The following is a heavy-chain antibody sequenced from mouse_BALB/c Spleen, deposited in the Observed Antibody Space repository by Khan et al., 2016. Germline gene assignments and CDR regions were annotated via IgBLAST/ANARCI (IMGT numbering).Heavy chain of an antibody. CDR1: GFTFSSYA. V-gene: IGHV5-6-5*01. CDR2: ISSGGST. J-gene: IGHJ1*01. D-gene: IGHD1-1*01. CDR3: ARGRYYVSSYYWYFDV. Sequence: EVELVESGGGLVKPGGSLKLSCAASGFTFSSYAMSWVRQTPEKRLEWVASISSGGSTYSPDSVKGRFTISRDNARNILYMQMSSLRSEDTAMYYCARGRYYVSSYYWYFDVWGAGTTVTVSS.